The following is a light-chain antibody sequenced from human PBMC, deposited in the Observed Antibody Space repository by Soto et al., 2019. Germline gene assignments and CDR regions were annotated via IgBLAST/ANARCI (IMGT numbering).Light chain of an antibody. CDR3: QQRSNWPWT. CDR1: QSVSGF. Sequence: EIVLTQSPASLSLSPGERATLSCRASQSVSGFLAWYQQKPGQVPRLLIYEASNRATGIPARFSGSGSGTDFTLTISSLEPEDFAVYYCQQRSNWPWTFGQGTKVEIK. J-gene: IGKJ1*01. V-gene: IGKV3-11*01. CDR2: EAS.